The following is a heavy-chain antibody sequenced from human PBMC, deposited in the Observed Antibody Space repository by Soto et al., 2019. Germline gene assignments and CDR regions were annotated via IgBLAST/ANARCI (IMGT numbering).Heavy chain of an antibody. D-gene: IGHD3-16*02. J-gene: IGHJ5*02. V-gene: IGHV4-34*01. CDR2: INPTGST. CDR3: ARANGLRLGELSWGGPNWFDP. Sequence: QVRLQQWGAGLLKPSETLSLICAVYGGSFIGYYWSWIRQPPGKGLEWIGEINPTGSTNYNPSLKSRVTILIDTSKNQFSLKLSSVTAADTAMCYCARANGLRLGELSWGGPNWFDPWGQGTLVTVSS. CDR1: GGSFIGYY.